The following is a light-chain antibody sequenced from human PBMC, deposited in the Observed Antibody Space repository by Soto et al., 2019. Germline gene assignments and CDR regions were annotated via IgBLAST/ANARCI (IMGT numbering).Light chain of an antibody. CDR1: QGISNY. CDR2: TAS. J-gene: IGKJ5*01. V-gene: IGKV1-9*01. Sequence: DIQLTQSPSFLSASVGDRVTITCRASQGISNYLAWYQQKPGRAPKLLIYTASTLEGGVPSRFSGSGTGTDFTLKISTLQLEDFATYHCKPLYIYPPITLGKGTRLKIK. CDR3: KPLYIYPPIT.